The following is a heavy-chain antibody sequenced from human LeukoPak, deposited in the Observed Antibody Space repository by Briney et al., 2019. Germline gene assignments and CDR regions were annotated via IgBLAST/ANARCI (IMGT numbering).Heavy chain of an antibody. CDR1: GGSVSSGSYY. V-gene: IGHV4-61*01. D-gene: IGHD5-18*01. CDR3: ARAVGYSYPNWFDP. J-gene: IGHJ5*02. Sequence: PSETLSLTCTVSGGSVSSGSYYWSWIRQPPGKGLEWIGYIYYSGSTNYNPSLKSRVTISVDTSKNQFSLKLSSVTAADTAVYYCARAVGYSYPNWFDPWGQGTLVTVSS. CDR2: IYYSGST.